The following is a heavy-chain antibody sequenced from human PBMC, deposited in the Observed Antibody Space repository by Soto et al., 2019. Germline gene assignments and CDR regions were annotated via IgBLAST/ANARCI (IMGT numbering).Heavy chain of an antibody. J-gene: IGHJ6*02. CDR3: ARGKVGQLLWIVYYGMDV. CDR2: INHSGST. CDR1: GGSFSGYY. V-gene: IGHV4-34*01. D-gene: IGHD2-2*01. Sequence: PAETLSLTCAVYGGSFSGYYGSWIRQPPGKGLEWIGEINHSGSTNYNPSLKSRVTISVDTSKNQFSLKLSSVTAADTAVYYCARGKVGQLLWIVYYGMDVWGQGTTVTVSS.